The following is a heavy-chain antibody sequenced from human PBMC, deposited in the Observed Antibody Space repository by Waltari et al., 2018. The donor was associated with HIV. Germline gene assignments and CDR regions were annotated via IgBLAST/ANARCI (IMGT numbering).Heavy chain of an antibody. Sequence: EVQLVQSGAEVKKPGESLKISCKGSGYSFTSYWIGWVRQMPGTGLEWRGIIYPGDSDTRYSPSFQGQVTISADKSISTAYLQWSSLKASDTAMYYCARAGQLVPLYYYYGMDVWGQGTTVTVSS. V-gene: IGHV5-51*01. J-gene: IGHJ6*02. D-gene: IGHD6-13*01. CDR3: ARAGQLVPLYYYYGMDV. CDR2: IYPGDSDT. CDR1: GYSFTSYW.